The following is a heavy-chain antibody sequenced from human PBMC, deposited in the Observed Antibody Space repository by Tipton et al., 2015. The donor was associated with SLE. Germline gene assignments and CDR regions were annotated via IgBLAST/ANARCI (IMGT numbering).Heavy chain of an antibody. D-gene: IGHD2-15*01. V-gene: IGHV1-8*02. J-gene: IGHJ5*02. CDR1: GYTFTSYD. CDR3: ARGRRGGHGYWFDP. Sequence: QLVQSGAEVKKPGASVKVSCMASGYTFTSYDINWVRQATGQGLEWMGWMNPNSGNTGYAQKFQGRVTMTRNTSISTAYMQVSSLRSEDTAVYYCARGRRGGHGYWFDPWGQGTVVTVSS. CDR2: MNPNSGNT.